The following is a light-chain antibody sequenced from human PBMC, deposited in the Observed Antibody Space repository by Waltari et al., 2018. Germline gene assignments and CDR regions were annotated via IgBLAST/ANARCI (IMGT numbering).Light chain of an antibody. CDR2: DAS. Sequence: EIVLTQSPASLSLSPGDSSTLSCRASQSVGRTLAWYQQRLGQAPRLLMYDASSRATGIPDRFSGSGSGTDFSLTISRLEPEDFAVYYCQKYGTRPATFGQGTKVEVK. J-gene: IGKJ1*01. CDR1: QSVGRT. CDR3: QKYGTRPAT. V-gene: IGKV3-20*01.